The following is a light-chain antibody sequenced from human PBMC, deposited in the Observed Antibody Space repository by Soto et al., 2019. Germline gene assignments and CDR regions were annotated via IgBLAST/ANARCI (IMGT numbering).Light chain of an antibody. Sequence: EIVLTQSPGTLSLSPGEGATLYCRARQNVDGNYLAWYQQKPGQAPRIILFGASGRATGIPDRFSGSGSGTDFTLTINSLQPDDFATYYCQQYSVYWTFGQGTKVDI. CDR3: QQYSVYWT. J-gene: IGKJ1*01. CDR2: GAS. V-gene: IGKV3-20*01. CDR1: QNVDGNY.